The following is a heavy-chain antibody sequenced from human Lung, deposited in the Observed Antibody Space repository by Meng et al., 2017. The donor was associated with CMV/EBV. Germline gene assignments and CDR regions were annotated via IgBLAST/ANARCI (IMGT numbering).Heavy chain of an antibody. V-gene: IGHV5-51*01. CDR2: IYPGDSDV. J-gene: IGHJ4*02. CDR1: GYMFNIYW. Sequence: SXXVSGYMFNIYWIGWVRQKPGKGLEWMGIIYPGDSDVRYSPSFQDQVTNSADKSTNTAYLQWSGLRDSDTAMYYCAKQGWTYGHRAYYFDYWGQGTXVTVSS. D-gene: IGHD6-19*01. CDR3: AKQGWTYGHRAYYFDY.